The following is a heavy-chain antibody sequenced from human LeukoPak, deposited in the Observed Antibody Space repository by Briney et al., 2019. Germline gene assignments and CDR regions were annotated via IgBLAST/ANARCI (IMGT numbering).Heavy chain of an antibody. CDR2: ISYDGSNK. J-gene: IGHJ4*02. CDR3: ARDQGSSSCLDY. Sequence: PGGSLRLSCAAPGFTFSSYAMHWVRQAPGKGLEWVAVISYDGSNKYYADSVKGRFTISRDNSKNTLYLQMNSLRAEDTAVYYCARDQGSSSCLDYWGQGTLVTVSS. CDR1: GFTFSSYA. V-gene: IGHV3-30*04. D-gene: IGHD6-13*01.